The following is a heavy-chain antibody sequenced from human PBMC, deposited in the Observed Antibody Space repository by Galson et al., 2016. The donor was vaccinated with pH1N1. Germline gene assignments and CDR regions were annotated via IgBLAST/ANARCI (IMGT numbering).Heavy chain of an antibody. CDR2: IYHSGST. V-gene: IGHV4-38-2*01. CDR3: ARLARYYTPFDY. CDR1: GYSISSGYY. J-gene: IGHJ4*02. D-gene: IGHD3-3*01. Sequence: ETLSLTCAVSGYSISSGYYWGWIRTPPGKGLEWIGSIYHSGSTYYNPSLKSRVTISVDTSKNQFSLKLSSVTAADTAVYYCARLARYYTPFDYWGQGTLVTVSS.